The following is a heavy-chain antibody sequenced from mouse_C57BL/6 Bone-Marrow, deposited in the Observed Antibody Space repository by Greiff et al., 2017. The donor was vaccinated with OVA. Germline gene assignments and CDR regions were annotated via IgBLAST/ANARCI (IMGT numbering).Heavy chain of an antibody. V-gene: IGHV3-6*01. CDR3: AREERLLRDYYAMDY. Sequence: EVQLQQSGPGLVKPSQSLSLTCSVTGYSITSGYYWNWIRQFPGNKLEWMGYISYDGSNNYNPSLKNRISITRDTSKNQFFLKLNSVTTEDTATYYCAREERLLRDYYAMDYWGQGTSVTVSS. CDR1: GYSITSGYY. D-gene: IGHD1-1*01. CDR2: ISYDGSN. J-gene: IGHJ4*01.